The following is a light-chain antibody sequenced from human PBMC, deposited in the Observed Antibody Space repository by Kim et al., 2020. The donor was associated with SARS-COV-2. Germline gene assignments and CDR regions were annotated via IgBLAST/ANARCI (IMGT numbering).Light chain of an antibody. CDR3: QQYNSYPYT. CDR2: DAT. Sequence: SASGGDRVTITWRASQGIRNDVAWFQQKPGEAPKSLIYDATTLQSGVPSNFSGSGSGTDFTLTISSLQPEDFAIYYCQQYNSYPYTFGQGTKLEI. CDR1: QGIRND. V-gene: IGKV1-16*02. J-gene: IGKJ2*01.